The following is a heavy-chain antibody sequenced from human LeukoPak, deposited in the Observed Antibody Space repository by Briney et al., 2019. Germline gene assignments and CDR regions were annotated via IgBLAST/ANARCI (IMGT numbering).Heavy chain of an antibody. J-gene: IGHJ4*02. V-gene: IGHV4-30-2*01. CDR1: GGSISSGGYY. CDR2: IYHSGST. D-gene: IGHD2-2*02. Sequence: PSETLSLTCTVSGGSISSGGYYWGWIRQPPGKGLEWIGYIYHSGSTYYNPSLKSRVTISVDRSKNQFSLKLSSVTAADTAVYYCARGGLYCSSTSCYTNPFDYWGQGTLVTVSS. CDR3: ARGGLYCSSTSCYTNPFDY.